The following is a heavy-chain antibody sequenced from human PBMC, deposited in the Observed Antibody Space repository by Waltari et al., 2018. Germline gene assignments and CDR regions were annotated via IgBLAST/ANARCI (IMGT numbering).Heavy chain of an antibody. J-gene: IGHJ3*02. V-gene: IGHV3-33*06. CDR2: VGSDGNEK. Sequence: QLQLVESGGGVVQPGKSLRLSCAASGVTMSSCFMHWVRQAPGKGLEGVAVVGSDGNEKYYGDSVKRRFTISRDNSKNIVYLQMNSLRAEDTAVYFCAKEQEAFDIWGQGTVVTVS. CDR1: GVTMSSCF. CDR3: AKEQEAFDI.